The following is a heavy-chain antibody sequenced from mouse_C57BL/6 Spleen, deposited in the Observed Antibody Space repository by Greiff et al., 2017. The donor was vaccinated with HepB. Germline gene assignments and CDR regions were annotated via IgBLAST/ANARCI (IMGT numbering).Heavy chain of an antibody. CDR3: TRGWSTLVGDY. D-gene: IGHD1-1*01. CDR2: ISSGGDYI. Sequence: EVNVVESGEGLVKPGGSLKLSCAASGFTFSSYAMSWVRQTPEKRLEWVAYISSGGDYIYYADTVKGRFTISRDNARNTLYLQLSSLKSEDTAMYYCTRGWSTLVGDYWGQGTTLTGSS. J-gene: IGHJ2*01. CDR1: GFTFSSYA. V-gene: IGHV5-9-1*02.